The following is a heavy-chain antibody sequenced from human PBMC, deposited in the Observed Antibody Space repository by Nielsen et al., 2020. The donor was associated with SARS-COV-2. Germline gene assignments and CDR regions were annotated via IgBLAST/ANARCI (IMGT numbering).Heavy chain of an antibody. CDR3: ARDISSGWTMGY. CDR1: GYTFTGYY. D-gene: IGHD6-19*01. V-gene: IGHV1-2*05. J-gene: IGHJ4*02. Sequence: ASVKVSCKASGYTFTGYYMHWVRQAPGQGLEWMGRINPNSGGTNYAQKFQGRVIMTRDTSISTAYMELSRLRSDDTVVYYCARDISSGWTMGYWGQGTLVTVSS. CDR2: INPNSGGT.